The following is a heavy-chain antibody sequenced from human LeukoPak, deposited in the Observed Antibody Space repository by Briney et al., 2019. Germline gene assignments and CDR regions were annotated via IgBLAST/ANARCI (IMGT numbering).Heavy chain of an antibody. CDR2: INRDGSEK. V-gene: IGHV3-7*01. D-gene: IGHD2-21*02. CDR3: ARGEGVTNDY. J-gene: IGHJ4*02. CDR1: GFTFSSYW. Sequence: PGGSLRLSCAASGFTFSSYWMNWVRQAPGKGLEWVANINRDGSEKSYVDSVKGRFTISRDNAKNSLYLQMNSLRAEDTAFYYCARGEGVTNDYWGQGTLVTVSS.